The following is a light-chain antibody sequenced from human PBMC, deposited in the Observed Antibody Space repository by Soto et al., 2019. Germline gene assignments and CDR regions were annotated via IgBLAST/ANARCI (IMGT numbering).Light chain of an antibody. Sequence: DIQMTQCSSSLSASVGDRVTITYRASQSISRYLNWYKQKLGKAPKXXIYAASSLQSGVPSRFSGSRSGTDFTLTISSLKPEDFATYYCQQSYSTPRTFGQGTKVDIK. CDR3: QQSYSTPRT. J-gene: IGKJ1*01. V-gene: IGKV1-39*01. CDR1: QSISRY. CDR2: AAS.